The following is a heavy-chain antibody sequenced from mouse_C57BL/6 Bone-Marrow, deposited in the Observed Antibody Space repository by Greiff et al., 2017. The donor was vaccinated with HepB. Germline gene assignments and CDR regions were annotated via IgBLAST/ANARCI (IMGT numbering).Heavy chain of an antibody. V-gene: IGHV5-17*01. CDR3: ARPMIRAWFAY. D-gene: IGHD2-4*01. J-gene: IGHJ3*01. Sequence: EVKVVESGGGLVKPGGSLKLSCAASGFTFSDYGMHWVRQAPEKGLEWVAYISSGSSTIYYADKVKGRFTISRDNAKNTLFLQMTSLRSEDTAMYYCARPMIRAWFAYWGQGTLVTVSA. CDR1: GFTFSDYG. CDR2: ISSGSSTI.